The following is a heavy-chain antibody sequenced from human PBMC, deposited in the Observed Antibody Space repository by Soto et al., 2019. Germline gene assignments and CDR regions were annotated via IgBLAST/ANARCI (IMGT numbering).Heavy chain of an antibody. CDR1: GYTFTSSD. D-gene: IGHD3-3*01. V-gene: IGHV1-8*01. CDR2: MNPNSGNT. J-gene: IGHJ6*03. CDR3: ATSGYDFWSGYIYYYMDV. Sequence: ASVKVSCTASGYTFTSSDINWVRQATGQGLEWMGWMNPNSGNTGYAQRFQGRVTMTRNTSISTAYMELSSLRSEDTAVYYCATSGYDFWSGYIYYYMDVWGKGTTVTVSS.